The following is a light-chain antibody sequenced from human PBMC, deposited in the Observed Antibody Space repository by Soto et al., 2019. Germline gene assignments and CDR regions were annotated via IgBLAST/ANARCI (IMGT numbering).Light chain of an antibody. CDR2: DVS. CDR3: SSYTSSSTLVV. CDR1: SSDVGGYNY. V-gene: IGLV2-14*01. Sequence: QSALTQPASVSGSPGQSITISCTGTSSDVGGYNYVSWYQQHPGKAPKLMIYDVSNRPSWVSNRFSGSMSGNTASLTISGLQADDEADYYCSSYTSSSTLVVFGGGTKLTVL. J-gene: IGLJ2*01.